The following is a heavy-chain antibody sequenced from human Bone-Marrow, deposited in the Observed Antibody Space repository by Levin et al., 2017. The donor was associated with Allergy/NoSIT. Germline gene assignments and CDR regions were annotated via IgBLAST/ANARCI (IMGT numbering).Heavy chain of an antibody. CDR2: LSPRTDER. V-gene: IGHV1-8*02. Sequence: ASVKVSCKTSGDTFYSHDINWVRQGPGQALEWLGWLSPRTDERKIALNFQGRIALTSDASTETVFMEVSSLRSDDTAIYYCTRESGAVAAATFDFWGQGTLVTVSS. CDR3: TRESGAVAAATFDF. J-gene: IGHJ4*02. D-gene: IGHD6-19*01. CDR1: GDTFYSHD.